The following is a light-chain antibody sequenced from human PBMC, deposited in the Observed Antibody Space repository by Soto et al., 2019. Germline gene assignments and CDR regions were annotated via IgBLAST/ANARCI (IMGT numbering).Light chain of an antibody. V-gene: IGKV4-1*01. CDR2: GAS. CDR3: QQYYSSPHT. CDR1: QSVLYSSNNKNY. J-gene: IGKJ2*01. Sequence: DIVLTQSPDSLAVSLGERATINCKSSQSVLYSSNNKNYLGWFQQKPGQTPKLLIYGASTRDSGVPDRFSGSGSGTDFTLTINSLQAEDVAVYYCQQYYSSPHTFGQGTRLEIK.